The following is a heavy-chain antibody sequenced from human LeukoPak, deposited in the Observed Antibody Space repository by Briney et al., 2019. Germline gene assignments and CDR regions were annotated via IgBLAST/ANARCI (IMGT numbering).Heavy chain of an antibody. CDR3: ARGCRIMITFEGVIASDY. CDR2: INPNSGGT. CDR1: GYTFTFYY. V-gene: IGHV1-2*02. Sequence: ASVTVSLTSSGYTFTFYYMHWVRQPPGQGLEWMGCINPNSGGTNYAQKFQGRVTMTRDTSISTAYMELSRLISDDTAGDYCARGCRIMITFEGVIASDYWGQGTLVTVSS. D-gene: IGHD3-16*02. J-gene: IGHJ4*02.